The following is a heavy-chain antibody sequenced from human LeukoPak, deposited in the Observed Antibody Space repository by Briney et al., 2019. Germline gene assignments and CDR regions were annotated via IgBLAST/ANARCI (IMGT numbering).Heavy chain of an antibody. J-gene: IGHJ4*02. Sequence: GGSLRLSCAASGFTFSSDAMSWVRQAPGKGLEWVSAISGSGGSTYFADSVKGRFTISRDNSKDTLYLQMNSLRAEDTAVYYCAKLESYNSAWYGVYFDHWGQGTPVTVSS. CDR3: AKLESYNSAWYGVYFDH. D-gene: IGHD6-19*01. CDR2: ISGSGGST. V-gene: IGHV3-23*01. CDR1: GFTFSSDA.